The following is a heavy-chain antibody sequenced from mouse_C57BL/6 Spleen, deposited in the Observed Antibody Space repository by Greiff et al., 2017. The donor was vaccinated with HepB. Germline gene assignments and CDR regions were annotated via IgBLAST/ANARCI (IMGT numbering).Heavy chain of an antibody. J-gene: IGHJ2*01. D-gene: IGHD3-2*02. Sequence: VQLQQPGAELVKPGASVKMSCKASGYTFTSYWITWVKQRPGQGLEWIGDIYPGSGSTNYNEKFKSKATLTVDTSSSTAYMQLSSLTSEDSAFYYCARDSSGYVWDYWGQGTTLTGSS. CDR1: GYTFTSYW. V-gene: IGHV1-55*01. CDR3: ARDSSGYVWDY. CDR2: IYPGSGST.